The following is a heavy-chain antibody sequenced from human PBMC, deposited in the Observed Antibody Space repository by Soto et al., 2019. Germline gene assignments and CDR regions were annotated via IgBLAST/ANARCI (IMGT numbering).Heavy chain of an antibody. J-gene: IGHJ5*02. Sequence: GSSVKVSCKASGGTFSSYAISWVRQAPGQGLEWMGWISAYNGNTNYAQKLQGRVTMTTDTSTSTAYMELRSLRSDDTAVYYCASGRVVPAATKWLHPWGKGTMVTVAS. CDR1: GGTFSSYA. V-gene: IGHV1-18*01. CDR2: ISAYNGNT. CDR3: ASGRVVPAATKWLHP. D-gene: IGHD2-2*01.